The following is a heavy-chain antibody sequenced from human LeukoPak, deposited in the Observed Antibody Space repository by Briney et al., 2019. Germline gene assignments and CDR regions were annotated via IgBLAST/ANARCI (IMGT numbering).Heavy chain of an antibody. CDR2: ISSSGSTI. J-gene: IGHJ4*02. CDR1: GFTFSDYY. Sequence: GGSLRLSCAASGFTFSDYYMSWIRQAPGKGLEWVSYISSSGSTIYYADSVKGRFTISRDNAKNSLYLQMNSLRPEDTAVYYCAKDLGGGSYRPYYFDFWGQGTLVTVSS. V-gene: IGHV3-11*04. CDR3: AKDLGGGSYRPYYFDF. D-gene: IGHD1-26*01.